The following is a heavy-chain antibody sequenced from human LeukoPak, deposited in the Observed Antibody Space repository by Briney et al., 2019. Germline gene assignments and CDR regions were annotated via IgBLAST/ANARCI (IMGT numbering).Heavy chain of an antibody. Sequence: GGSLRLSCAASGFTVSSNYSSWVRQAPGKGLECVSVSYSGGSTDYADSVKGRFTISRDNSKNTLYLQMNSLRTEDTAVYYCARGVIRGIDAFDIWGQGTMATVSS. CDR1: GFTVSSNY. CDR3: ARGVIRGIDAFDI. D-gene: IGHD3-10*01. CDR2: SYSGGST. J-gene: IGHJ3*02. V-gene: IGHV3-66*02.